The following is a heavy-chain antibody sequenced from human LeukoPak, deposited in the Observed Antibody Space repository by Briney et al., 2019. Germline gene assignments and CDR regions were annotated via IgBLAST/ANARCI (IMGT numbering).Heavy chain of an antibody. J-gene: IGHJ4*02. Sequence: PPQTLSLTCTVSGGSISSGGYYWSWIRQPPGKGLEWIGYIYHSGSTYYNPSLKSRVTISVDRSKNQFSLKLSSVTAADTAVYYCARYNSSGWTNYFDYWGQGTLVTVSS. V-gene: IGHV4-30-2*01. CDR1: GGSISSGGYY. CDR3: ARYNSSGWTNYFDY. CDR2: IYHSGST. D-gene: IGHD6-19*01.